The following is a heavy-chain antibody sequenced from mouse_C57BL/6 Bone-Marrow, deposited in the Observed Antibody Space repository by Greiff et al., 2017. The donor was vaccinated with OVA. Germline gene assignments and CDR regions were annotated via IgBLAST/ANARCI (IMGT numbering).Heavy chain of an antibody. Sequence: EVQLQQSVAELVRPGASVKLSCTASGFTFKNYYMHWVKQRPEQGLEWIGRIDPANGNTNYAPKFQGKSTITADKSSNTAYLQRSSLTSEDTAIYDYARLFNSVGGEGGDYWGQGTTLTVSS. CDR3: ARLFNSVGGEGGDY. CDR2: IDPANGNT. CDR1: GFTFKNYY. V-gene: IGHV14-3*01. J-gene: IGHJ2*01.